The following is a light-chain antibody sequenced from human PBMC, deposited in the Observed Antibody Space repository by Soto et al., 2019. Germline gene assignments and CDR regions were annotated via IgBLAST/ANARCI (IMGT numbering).Light chain of an antibody. CDR3: TQVLQTPGT. CDR1: QSLLHQNGYNY. CDR2: LGS. V-gene: IGKV2-28*01. J-gene: IGKJ2*02. Sequence: DIVMTQSPLSLPVTLGEPASISCRSSQSLLHQNGYNYLDWYLQKPVQSPLLLIYLGSNRASGVPDRFSGSGSATDFTLKISRVEAEDVGTYYCTQVLQTPGTFGQGTRLEIK.